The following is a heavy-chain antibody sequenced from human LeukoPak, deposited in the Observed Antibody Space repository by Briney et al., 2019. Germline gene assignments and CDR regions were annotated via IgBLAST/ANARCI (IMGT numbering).Heavy chain of an antibody. J-gene: IGHJ6*02. D-gene: IGHD2-2*01. V-gene: IGHV4-30-2*01. CDR2: INHSGRT. CDR3: ARDVVVVPAAIHYGMDV. Sequence: SQTLSLTCTVSGGSISSGGYYWSWIRQPPGKGLEWIGEINHSGRTYYNPSLTSRVTISVDTSKNQFSLNLSSVTAADTAVYYCARDVVVVPAAIHYGMDVWGQGTTVTVSS. CDR1: GGSISSGGYY.